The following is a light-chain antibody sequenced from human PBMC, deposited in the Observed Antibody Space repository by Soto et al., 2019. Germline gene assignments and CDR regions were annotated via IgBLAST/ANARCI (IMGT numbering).Light chain of an antibody. CDR1: QSISRY. V-gene: IGKV1-39*01. CDR2: AAY. Sequence: PLSASLSSLSASVGETVPITCRASQSISRYLNWYQQKPGKAHKLLIYAAYSLQSGVQSRFSGSGSGTDFTLTIRNLQPEDFATYYCKQSYSTPLTFGQGTKVDIK. J-gene: IGKJ4*01. CDR3: KQSYSTPLT.